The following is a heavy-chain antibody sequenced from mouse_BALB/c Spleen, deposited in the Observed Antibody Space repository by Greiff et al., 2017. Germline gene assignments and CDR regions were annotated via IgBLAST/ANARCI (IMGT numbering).Heavy chain of an antibody. CDR2: ISYDGSN. Sequence: EVQLQESGPGLVKPSQSLSLTCSVTGYSITSGYYWNWIRQFPGNKLEWMGYISYDGSNNYNPSLKNRISITRDTSKNQFFLKLNSVTTEDTATYYCARDGLYYGSSYETWFAYWGQGTLVTVSA. CDR1: GYSITSGYY. J-gene: IGHJ3*01. V-gene: IGHV3-6*02. D-gene: IGHD1-1*01. CDR3: ARDGLYYGSSYETWFAY.